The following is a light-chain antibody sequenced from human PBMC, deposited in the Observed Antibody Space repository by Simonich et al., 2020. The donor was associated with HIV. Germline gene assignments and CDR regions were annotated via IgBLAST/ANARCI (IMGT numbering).Light chain of an antibody. CDR2: AAS. V-gene: IGKV1-39*01. CDR1: QCISSY. J-gene: IGKJ1*01. Sequence: DIQLTQSPASLSASVGDRVTIACRDSQCISSYLNWYQQKPGTAPKLLISAASSLQSGVPSRFSDSGTGTDFPLPISSLQPEDFATYYCLQDYNYPWTFGQGTKVEIK. CDR3: LQDYNYPWT.